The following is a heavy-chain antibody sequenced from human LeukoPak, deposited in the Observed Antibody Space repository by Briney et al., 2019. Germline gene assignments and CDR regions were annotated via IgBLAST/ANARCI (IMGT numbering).Heavy chain of an antibody. Sequence: GGSLRLSCAASGFTFSSYAMSWVRQAPGKGPEWVSGIRGSGGSTYYADSVKGRFTISRDNSKNTLYLQMNSLGAEDTAVYYCAKSAGSGTYLLDDWGQGTLVTVSP. J-gene: IGHJ4*02. CDR3: AKSAGSGTYLLDD. CDR1: GFTFSSYA. D-gene: IGHD3-10*01. V-gene: IGHV3-23*01. CDR2: IRGSGGST.